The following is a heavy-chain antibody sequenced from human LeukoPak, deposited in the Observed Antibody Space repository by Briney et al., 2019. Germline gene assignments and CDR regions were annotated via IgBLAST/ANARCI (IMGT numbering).Heavy chain of an antibody. J-gene: IGHJ3*02. CDR2: IIPIFGTA. V-gene: IGHV1-69*05. CDR1: GGTFSSYA. D-gene: IGHD4-17*01. CDR3: ARLSVGIYGDYGDAFDI. Sequence: SVKVSCKASGGTFSSYAISWVRQAPGQGLEWMGGIIPIFGTANYAQKFQGRVTITTDESTSTAYMGLSSLRSEDTAVYYCARLSVGIYGDYGDAFDIWGQGTMVTVSS.